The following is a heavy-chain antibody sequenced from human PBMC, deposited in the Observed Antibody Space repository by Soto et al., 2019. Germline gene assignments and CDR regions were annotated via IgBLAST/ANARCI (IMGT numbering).Heavy chain of an antibody. V-gene: IGHV3-15*01. D-gene: IGHD3-10*01. CDR1: GFTFSNAW. J-gene: IGHJ4*02. Sequence: PGGSLRLSCAASGFTFSNAWMSWVRQTPGKGLEWVGRIKSKTDGGTTDYAAPVKGRFTISRDDSKNTLYLQMNSLKTEDTAVYYCTTWGPYGSGSSSDYWGQGTLVTVSS. CDR3: TTWGPYGSGSSSDY. CDR2: IKSKTDGGTT.